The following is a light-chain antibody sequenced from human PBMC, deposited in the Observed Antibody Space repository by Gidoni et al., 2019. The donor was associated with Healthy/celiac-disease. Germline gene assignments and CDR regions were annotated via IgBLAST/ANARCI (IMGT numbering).Light chain of an antibody. CDR1: QSVSSS. CDR2: AAS. V-gene: IGKV3-11*01. CDR3: QQRSNWLGT. J-gene: IGKJ3*01. Sequence: EIVLTQSPATLSLSPGERATLSCRASQSVSSSLAWYQQKPGQAPRLLIYAASNRATGIPARFSGSGSGTDFTLTIRSLEPEDFAVYYCQQRSNWLGTFGPGTKVDIK.